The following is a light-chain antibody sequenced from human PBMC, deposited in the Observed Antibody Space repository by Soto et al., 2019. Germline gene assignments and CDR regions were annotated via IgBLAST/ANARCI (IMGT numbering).Light chain of an antibody. V-gene: IGKV3-15*01. CDR1: QSVTSSH. Sequence: IVLTQCPGTLSLSPGEISTLSWRAIQSVTSSHLAWFQQKPGQAPRLLMFRTSSRATGFPARFSGSGSGTEFNLTISSLQSEDFGVYYCQQYNNWPRATFGGGTKVDIK. CDR2: RTS. J-gene: IGKJ4*01. CDR3: QQYNNWPRAT.